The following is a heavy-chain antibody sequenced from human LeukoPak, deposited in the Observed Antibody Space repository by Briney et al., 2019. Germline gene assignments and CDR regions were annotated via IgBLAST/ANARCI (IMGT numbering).Heavy chain of an antibody. CDR1: GGSISSGGYY. CDR3: ARARYSSYYGMDV. CDR2: IYYSGST. V-gene: IGHV4-31*03. J-gene: IGHJ6*02. Sequence: TLSLTCPVSGGSISSGGYYWSWIRQHPGKGLEWIGYIYYSGSTYYNPSLKSRVTISVDTSKNQFSLKLSSVTAADTAVYYCARARYSSYYGMDVWGQGTTVTVSS. D-gene: IGHD6-13*01.